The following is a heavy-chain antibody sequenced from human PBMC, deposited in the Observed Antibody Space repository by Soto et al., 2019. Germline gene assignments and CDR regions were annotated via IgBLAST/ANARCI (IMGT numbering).Heavy chain of an antibody. V-gene: IGHV4-34*01. D-gene: IGHD6-6*01. Sequence: SETLSLTCAVYGGSFSGYYWSWIRQPPGKGLEWIGEINHSGSTNYNPSLKSRVTISVDTSKNQFSLKLSSVTAADTAVYYCARWGPPGYSSSPGGSYWGQGTLVTVS. CDR2: INHSGST. CDR3: ARWGPPGYSSSPGGSY. CDR1: GGSFSGYY. J-gene: IGHJ4*02.